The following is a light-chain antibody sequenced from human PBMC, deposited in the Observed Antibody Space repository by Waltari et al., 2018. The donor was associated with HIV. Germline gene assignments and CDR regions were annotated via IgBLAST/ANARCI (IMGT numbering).Light chain of an antibody. Sequence: QSALTQPPSASGSPGQSVTISCTGTTSDIGRYDFFSWYQQHPGKAPKLIIYEINERPSGVPDRFSGSKSGNTATLAVSGLQADDEADYYCSSYAGSDNWVFGGGTTVTVL. J-gene: IGLJ3*02. CDR2: EIN. V-gene: IGLV2-8*01. CDR1: TSDIGRYDF. CDR3: SSYAGSDNWV.